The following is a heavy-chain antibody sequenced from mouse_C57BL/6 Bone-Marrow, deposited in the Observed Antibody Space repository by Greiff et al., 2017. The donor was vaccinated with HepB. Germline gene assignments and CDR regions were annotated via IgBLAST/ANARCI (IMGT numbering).Heavy chain of an antibody. V-gene: IGHV5-4*01. J-gene: IGHJ3*01. CDR1: GFTFSSYA. CDR3: ARGYDYDAY. Sequence: EVQVVESGGGLVKPGGSLKLSCAASGFTFSSYAMSWVRQTPEKRLEWVATISDGGSYTYYPDNVKGRFTISRDNAKNNLYLQMSHLKSEDTAMYYCARGYDYDAYWGQGTLVTVSA. D-gene: IGHD2-4*01. CDR2: ISDGGSYT.